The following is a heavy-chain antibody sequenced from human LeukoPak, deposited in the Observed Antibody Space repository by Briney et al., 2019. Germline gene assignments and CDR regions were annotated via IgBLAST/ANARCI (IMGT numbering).Heavy chain of an antibody. CDR3: AREFLAGVYYYGMDV. CDR1: GYTFTGYY. V-gene: IGHV1-2*02. D-gene: IGHD2/OR15-2a*01. CDR2: INPNSGGT. J-gene: IGHJ6*02. Sequence: ASVKVSCKASGYTFTGYYMHWVRQAPGQGLEWMGWINPNSGGTNYAQKLQGRVTMTRDTSISTAYMELSRLRSDDTAVYYCAREFLAGVYYYGMDVWGQGTTVTVSS.